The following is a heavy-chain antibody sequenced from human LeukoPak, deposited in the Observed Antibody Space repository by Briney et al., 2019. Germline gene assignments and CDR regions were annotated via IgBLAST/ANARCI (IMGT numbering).Heavy chain of an antibody. CDR1: GGTFSSYA. D-gene: IGHD6-19*01. V-gene: IGHV1-69*04. CDR3: AVRETQIAVAGTDFDY. CDR2: IIPILGIA. J-gene: IGHJ4*02. Sequence: SVKVSCKASGGTFSSYAISWVRQAPGQGLEWMGRIIPILGIANYAQKFQVRVTITADKSTSTAYMELSSLRSEDTAVYYCAVRETQIAVAGTDFDYWGQGTLVTVSS.